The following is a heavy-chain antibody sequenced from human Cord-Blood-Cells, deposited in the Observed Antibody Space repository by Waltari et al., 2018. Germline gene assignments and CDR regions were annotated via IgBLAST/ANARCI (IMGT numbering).Heavy chain of an antibody. V-gene: IGHV1-8*03. CDR1: GYTFTSYD. J-gene: IGHJ6*02. CDR3: ARGAGSSWYYYYGMDV. Sequence: QVQLVQSGAEVKKPGASVKVSCKASGYTFTSYDINWVRKATGQGLEWMGWMNPNSGNTGYAQKFQGRVTITRNTSISTAYMELSSLRSEDTAVYYCARGAGSSWYYYYGMDVWGQGTTVTVSS. D-gene: IGHD6-13*01. CDR2: MNPNSGNT.